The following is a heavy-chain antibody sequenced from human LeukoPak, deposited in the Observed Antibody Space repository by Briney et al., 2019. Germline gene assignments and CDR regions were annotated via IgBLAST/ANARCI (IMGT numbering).Heavy chain of an antibody. V-gene: IGHV3-15*01. CDR2: IKSKTDGCTT. Sequence: PGGSLRLSCAASGFTFSNAWMGWVRQAPGKGLEWVGRIKSKTDGCTTDYAAPVKGRFTISRDDSKNTLYLQMNSLKTEDTAVYYCTTRIAVAGNPDYWGQGTLVTVSS. D-gene: IGHD6-19*01. CDR1: GFTFSNAW. J-gene: IGHJ4*02. CDR3: TTRIAVAGNPDY.